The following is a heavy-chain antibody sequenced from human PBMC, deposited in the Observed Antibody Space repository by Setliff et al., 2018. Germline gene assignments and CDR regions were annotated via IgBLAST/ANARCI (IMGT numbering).Heavy chain of an antibody. V-gene: IGHV4-4*02. J-gene: IGHJ4*02. D-gene: IGHD2-21*01. CDR3: TSGGERYHTAN. CDR2: IYHDGNP. Sequence: GSLRLSCAAFGFNFNTHTLSWVRQAPGKGLEWIGFIYHDGNPKFNPSVNYNPSLKSRVTMSIDKSKNQFSLNLRSVTAADTAVYYCTSGGERYHTANWGQGLLVTVSS. CDR1: GFNFNTHTL.